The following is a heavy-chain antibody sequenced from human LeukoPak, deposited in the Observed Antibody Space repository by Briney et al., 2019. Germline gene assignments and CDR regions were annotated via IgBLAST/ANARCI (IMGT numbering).Heavy chain of an antibody. D-gene: IGHD1-26*01. CDR1: GYTFTSYY. Sequence: ASVKVSCKASGYTFTSYYMHWVRQAPGQGLEWMGLINPTGGSTGYAQKFRGRVTMTRDMSTSTDYMELSSLRSEDTAIYYCARDNSVGDNAWWFDPWGQGTLVTVSS. CDR2: INPTGGST. J-gene: IGHJ5*02. CDR3: ARDNSVGDNAWWFDP. V-gene: IGHV1-46*01.